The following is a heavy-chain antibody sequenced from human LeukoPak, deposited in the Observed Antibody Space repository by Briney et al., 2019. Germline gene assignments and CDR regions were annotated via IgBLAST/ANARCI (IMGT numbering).Heavy chain of an antibody. CDR3: TRRAGAYSHPYDY. J-gene: IGHJ4*02. CDR2: IYSDNT. CDR1: GFTVSTNS. Sequence: GGSLRLSCTVSGFTVSTNSMSWVRQAPGKGLEWVSFIYSDNTHYSDSVKGRFTISRDNSKNTLYLQMNSLRAEDTAVYYCTRRAGAYSHPYDYWGQGTLVTVSS. V-gene: IGHV3-53*01. D-gene: IGHD4/OR15-4a*01.